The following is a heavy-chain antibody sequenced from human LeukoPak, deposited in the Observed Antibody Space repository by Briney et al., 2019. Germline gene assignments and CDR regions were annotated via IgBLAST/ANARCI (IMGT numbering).Heavy chain of an antibody. V-gene: IGHV1-69*01. J-gene: IGHJ4*02. CDR2: IIPIFGTA. D-gene: IGHD2-15*01. Sequence: SVKVSCKASGGTFSSYAISWVRQAPGQGLEWMGGIIPIFGTANYAQKFQGRVTITADESTSTAYMELSSLRSEDTAVYYCARAPDEHCSGGSCYGIDYWGQGTLVTVSS. CDR1: GGTFSSYA. CDR3: ARAPDEHCSGGSCYGIDY.